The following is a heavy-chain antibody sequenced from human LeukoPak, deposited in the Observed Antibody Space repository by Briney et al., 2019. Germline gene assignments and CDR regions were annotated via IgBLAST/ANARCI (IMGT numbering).Heavy chain of an antibody. CDR3: ARISVSTMIVLVGAFDI. J-gene: IGHJ3*02. D-gene: IGHD3-22*01. CDR2: ISPIFGTA. V-gene: IGHV1-69*13. CDR1: GGTFSSYA. Sequence: GASVKVSFKASGGTFSSYAISWVRQGPGQGLEWMGGISPIFGTANYAQKFQGRVTITADESTSTAYMELSSLRSEDTAVYYCARISVSTMIVLVGAFDIWGQGTMVTVSS.